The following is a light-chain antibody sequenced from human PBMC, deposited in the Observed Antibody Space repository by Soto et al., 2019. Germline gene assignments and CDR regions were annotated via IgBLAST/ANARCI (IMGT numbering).Light chain of an antibody. CDR1: SSDVGGYNY. CDR3: SSYTSSSTRV. V-gene: IGLV2-14*01. CDR2: EVR. J-gene: IGLJ3*02. Sequence: QSALTQPASVSGSPGQSITISCTGTSSDVGGYNYVSWYQQHPGKAPKLMIYEVRNRPSGVSNRSSGSKSGNTASLTISGLQAEDEADYYCSSYTSSSTRVFGGGTKLTVL.